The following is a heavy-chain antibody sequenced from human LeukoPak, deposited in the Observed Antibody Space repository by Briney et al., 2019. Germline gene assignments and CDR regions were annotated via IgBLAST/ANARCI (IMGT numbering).Heavy chain of an antibody. V-gene: IGHV4-30-4*08. CDR3: AREGPRANACDI. CDR1: GGSISSGDYY. J-gene: IGHJ3*02. CDR2: IYYSGST. Sequence: SETLSLTCTVSGGSISSGDYYWSWIRQPPGKGLEWIGYIYYSGSTYYNPSLKSRVTISVDTSKNQFSLKLSSVTAADTAVYYCAREGPRANACDIWGQGTMVTVSS.